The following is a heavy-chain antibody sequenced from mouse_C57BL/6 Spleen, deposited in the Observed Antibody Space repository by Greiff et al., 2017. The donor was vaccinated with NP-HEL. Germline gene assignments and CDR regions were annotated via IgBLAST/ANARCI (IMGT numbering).Heavy chain of an antibody. CDR1: GFTFSSYG. J-gene: IGHJ4*01. V-gene: IGHV5-6*02. D-gene: IGHD2-1*01. CDR2: LSSGGSYT. Sequence: EVKLVESGGDLVKPGGSLKLSCAASGFTFSSYGMSWVRQTPDKRLEWVATLSSGGSYTYYPDSVKGRFTISRDNAKNTLYLQMSSLKSEDTAMYCCARCYGNYDAMDYWGQGTSVTVSS. CDR3: ARCYGNYDAMDY.